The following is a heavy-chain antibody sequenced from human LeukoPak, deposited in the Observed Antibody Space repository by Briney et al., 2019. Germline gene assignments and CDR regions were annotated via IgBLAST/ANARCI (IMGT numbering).Heavy chain of an antibody. V-gene: IGHV4-59*01. CDR2: IYYSGST. J-gene: IGHJ5*02. CDR1: GGSFSGYY. Sequence: SETLSLTCAVYGGSFSGYYWRWIRQPPGKGLEWIGYIYYSGSTNYNPSFKSRVTISVDTSKNQFSLKLSSVTAADTAVYYCASSENYWFDPWGQGTLVTVSS. CDR3: ASSENYWFDP.